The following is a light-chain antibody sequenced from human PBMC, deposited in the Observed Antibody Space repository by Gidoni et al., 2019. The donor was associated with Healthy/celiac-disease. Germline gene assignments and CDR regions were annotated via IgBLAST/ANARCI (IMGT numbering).Light chain of an antibody. V-gene: IGKV1-33*01. J-gene: IGKJ4*01. Sequence: DIQMTQSPSSLSASVGDRVTITCQASQDISNDLNWYQQKPGKAPKLLIYDASNLETGVPSMFSGSGSGTDFTFTISSLQPEDIATYYCQQYDNLPLTFGGGTKVEIK. CDR1: QDISND. CDR3: QQYDNLPLT. CDR2: DAS.